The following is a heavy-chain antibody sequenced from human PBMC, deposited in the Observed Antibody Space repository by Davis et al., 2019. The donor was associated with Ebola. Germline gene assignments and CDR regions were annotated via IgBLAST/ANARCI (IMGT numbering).Heavy chain of an antibody. D-gene: IGHD3-22*01. J-gene: IGHJ4*02. CDR2: IYYSGST. Sequence: SETLSLTCTVSGGSISSYYWSWIRQPPGKGLVWIGYIYYSGSTNYNPSLKSRVTISVDTSKNQFSLKLSSVTAADTAVYYCARLGDSSGYYGLDYWGQGTLVTVSS. CDR1: GGSISSYY. V-gene: IGHV4-59*01. CDR3: ARLGDSSGYYGLDY.